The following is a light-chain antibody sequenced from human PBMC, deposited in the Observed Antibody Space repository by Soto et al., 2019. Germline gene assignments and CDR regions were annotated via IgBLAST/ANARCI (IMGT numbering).Light chain of an antibody. CDR2: GAS. Sequence: EIVLTQSPGALSLSPGERATLSWRASQSVRNNYLAWYKQKPGQAPRLLINGASNRATGIPDRFSGSGSGTEFTLTISRLEPEDFAVYYCQQYGTSPRTFGQGXKXXI. CDR1: QSVRNNY. CDR3: QQYGTSPRT. J-gene: IGKJ1*01. V-gene: IGKV3-20*01.